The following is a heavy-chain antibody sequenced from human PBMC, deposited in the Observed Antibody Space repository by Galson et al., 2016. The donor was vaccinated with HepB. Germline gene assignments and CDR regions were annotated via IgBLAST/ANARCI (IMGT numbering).Heavy chain of an antibody. CDR2: ISYDGSNK. V-gene: IGHV3-30-3*01. D-gene: IGHD1-26*01. J-gene: IGHJ6*02. Sequence: GFTFSDYAMHWVRQAPGKGLEWVAVISYDGSNKYYADSVKGRFTISRDNSKNTLYLQMNSLRAEDTAVYYCARVSGTYFPYYYYGMDVWGQGTTVIVSS. CDR3: ARVSGTYFPYYYYGMDV. CDR1: GFTFSDYA.